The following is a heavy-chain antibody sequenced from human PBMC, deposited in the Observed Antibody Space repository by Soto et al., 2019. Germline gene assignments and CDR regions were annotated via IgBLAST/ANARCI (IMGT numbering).Heavy chain of an antibody. CDR2: ISSSGSTI. J-gene: IGHJ3*02. D-gene: IGHD2-15*01. Sequence: GGSLRLSCAASGFTFSDYYMSWIRQAPGKGLEWVSYISSSGSTIYYADSVKGRFTISRDNAKNSLYLQMNSLRAEDTAVYYCARDHPHGDCSGGSCYSGKDAFDIWGQGTMVTVSS. CDR1: GFTFSDYY. V-gene: IGHV3-11*01. CDR3: ARDHPHGDCSGGSCYSGKDAFDI.